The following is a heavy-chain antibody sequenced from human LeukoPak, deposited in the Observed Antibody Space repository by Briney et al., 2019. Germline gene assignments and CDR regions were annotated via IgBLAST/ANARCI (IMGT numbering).Heavy chain of an antibody. D-gene: IGHD6-19*01. CDR1: GFIFDDYG. CDR2: IYWNCGST. Sequence: GGSLRLSCGACGFIFDDYGMSWVRQAPGRGLVWVSGIYWNCGSTGCADSVKGRFTISRDNAKNSLYLQMNSLRAEDTALYYCARGEVDSSGALDYWGQGTLVTVSS. CDR3: ARGEVDSSGALDY. V-gene: IGHV3-20*04. J-gene: IGHJ4*02.